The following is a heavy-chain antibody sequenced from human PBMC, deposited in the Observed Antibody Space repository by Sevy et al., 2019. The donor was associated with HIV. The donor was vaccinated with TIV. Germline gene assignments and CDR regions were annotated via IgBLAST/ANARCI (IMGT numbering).Heavy chain of an antibody. V-gene: IGHV3-72*01. Sequence: GGSPTLSCAASGFTFSDHYMEWVRQAPGKGLEWVGRTRNKADGYTTEYAASVKGRFTISRDDSENSLYLQMNSLKTEDTAVYYCSTHAGIAAAGRVFDYWGQGALVTVSS. CDR3: STHAGIAAAGRVFDY. D-gene: IGHD6-13*01. CDR2: TRNKADGYTT. J-gene: IGHJ4*02. CDR1: GFTFSDHY.